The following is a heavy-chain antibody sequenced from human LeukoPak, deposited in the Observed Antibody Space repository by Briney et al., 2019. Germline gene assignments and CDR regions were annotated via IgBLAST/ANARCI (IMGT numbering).Heavy chain of an antibody. V-gene: IGHV3-23*01. Sequence: GGSLRLSCAASGFTFSSYSMNWVRQAPGKGLEWVSAISGSGGSTYYADSVKGRFTISRDNSKNTLYLQMNSLRAEDTAVYYCAKQDRMSYYGSGSLWNWGQGTLVTVSS. CDR3: AKQDRMSYYGSGSLWN. CDR1: GFTFSSYS. J-gene: IGHJ4*02. D-gene: IGHD3-10*01. CDR2: ISGSGGST.